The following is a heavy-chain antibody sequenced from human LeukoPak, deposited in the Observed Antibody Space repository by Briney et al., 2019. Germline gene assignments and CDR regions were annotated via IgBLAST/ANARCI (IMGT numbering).Heavy chain of an antibody. Sequence: GGTLRLSCAASGFSFSGSAIHWVRQAPGKGLEWVGRIRGAGYSDAPAYVASVRGRFTISRDDSKSTAYLQMNSLKAEDTAVYYCTVPASGGHWFDPWGPGTLVTVSS. CDR2: IRGAGYSDAP. V-gene: IGHV3-73*01. D-gene: IGHD2-2*01. CDR1: GFSFSGSA. J-gene: IGHJ5*01. CDR3: TVPASGGHWFDP.